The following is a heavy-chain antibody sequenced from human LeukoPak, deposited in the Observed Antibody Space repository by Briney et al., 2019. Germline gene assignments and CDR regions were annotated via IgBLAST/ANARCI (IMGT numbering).Heavy chain of an antibody. CDR3: ARVVPPHDAFDI. CDR1: GFTFDDYG. V-gene: IGHV3-20*04. Sequence: GGSLRLSCAASGFTFDDYGMSWVRQAPGKGLEWVSGINWNGGSTGYADSVKGRFTISRDNAKNSLYLQMNSLRAEDTAVYYCARVVPPHDAFDIWGQGTMVTVSS. CDR2: INWNGGST. D-gene: IGHD6-13*01. J-gene: IGHJ3*02.